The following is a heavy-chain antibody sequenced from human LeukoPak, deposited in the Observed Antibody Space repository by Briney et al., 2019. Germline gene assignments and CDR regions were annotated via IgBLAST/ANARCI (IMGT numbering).Heavy chain of an antibody. CDR2: IIPIFGTA. V-gene: IGHV1-69*05. D-gene: IGHD3-3*01. Sequence: SVKVSCKASGGTFSSYAISWVRQAPGQGLEWMGRIIPIFGTANYAQKLQGRVTITTDESTSTAYMELSSLRSEDTAVYYCARVSARLHYDFWSGYYTGWAFDIWGQGTMVTVSS. CDR1: GGTFSSYA. J-gene: IGHJ3*02. CDR3: ARVSARLHYDFWSGYYTGWAFDI.